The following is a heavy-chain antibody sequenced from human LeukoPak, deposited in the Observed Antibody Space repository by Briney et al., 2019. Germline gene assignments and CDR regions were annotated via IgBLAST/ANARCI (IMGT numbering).Heavy chain of an antibody. D-gene: IGHD2-2*01. CDR3: SRKAVGSTVDY. CDR1: GFTFGDHA. Sequence: GGPLRLSCTASGFTFGDHAMSWVRQAPGKGLEWVGFIRSKAYGGTAEYAASVKGRFTISRDDSKNIAYLQMNSLKIEDTAVYYCSRKAVGSTVDYWGQGTLVTVSS. J-gene: IGHJ4*02. CDR2: IRSKAYGGTA. V-gene: IGHV3-49*04.